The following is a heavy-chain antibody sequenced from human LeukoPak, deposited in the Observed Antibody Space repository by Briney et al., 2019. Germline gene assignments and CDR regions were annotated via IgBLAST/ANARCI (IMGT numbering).Heavy chain of an antibody. V-gene: IGHV3-30*02. CDR2: IRSDGSNK. CDR1: GFTFSSYG. Sequence: GGSLRLSCAASGFTFSSYGMHWVRQAPGKGLEWVAFIRSDGSNKYYTDSVKGRFSISRDNSKNTLYLQLNSLRAEDTAVYYCAKDISSGSYYYSYMDVWGKGTTVTVSS. D-gene: IGHD3-22*01. J-gene: IGHJ6*03. CDR3: AKDISSGSYYYSYMDV.